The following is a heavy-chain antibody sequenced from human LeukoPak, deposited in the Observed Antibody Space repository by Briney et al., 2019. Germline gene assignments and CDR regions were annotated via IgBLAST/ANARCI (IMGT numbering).Heavy chain of an antibody. CDR3: ARAGGSLDGRGVMDP. CDR1: GGSISSYY. J-gene: IGHJ5*02. CDR2: IYYSGST. V-gene: IGHV4-59*01. D-gene: IGHD1-26*01. Sequence: PSETPSLTCTVSGGSISSYYWSWIRQPPGKGLEWIGYIYYSGSTNYNPSLKSRVTISVDTSKNQFSLKLSSVTAADTAVYYCARAGGSLDGRGVMDPWGQGTLVTVSS.